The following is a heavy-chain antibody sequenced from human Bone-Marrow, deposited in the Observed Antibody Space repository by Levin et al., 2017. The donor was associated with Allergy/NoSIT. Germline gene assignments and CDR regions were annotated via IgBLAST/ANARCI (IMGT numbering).Heavy chain of an antibody. CDR3: ASALPQRAFDI. J-gene: IGHJ3*02. V-gene: IGHV3-48*04. Sequence: PGESLKISCAASGFTFSSYSMNWVRQAPGKGLEWVSYLSSSSSTLYYADSVKGRFTISRDNAKNSLYLQMNSLRVEDTAVYYCASALPQRAFDIWGQGTMVTVSS. CDR1: GFTFSSYS. CDR2: LSSSSSTL.